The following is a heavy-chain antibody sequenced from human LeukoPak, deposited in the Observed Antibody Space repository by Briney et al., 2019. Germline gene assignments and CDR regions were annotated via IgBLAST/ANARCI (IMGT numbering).Heavy chain of an antibody. CDR1: GGSISSYY. CDR3: ARNRRVLAAAGTIAFDI. CDR2: IYTSGST. J-gene: IGHJ3*02. Sequence: TSETLSLTCTVSGGSISSYYWSWIRQPAGKGLEWIGRIYTSGSTNYNPSLKSRVTMSVDTSKNQFSLKLSSVTAADTAVYYCARNRRVLAAAGTIAFDIWGQGTMVTVSS. D-gene: IGHD6-13*01. V-gene: IGHV4-4*07.